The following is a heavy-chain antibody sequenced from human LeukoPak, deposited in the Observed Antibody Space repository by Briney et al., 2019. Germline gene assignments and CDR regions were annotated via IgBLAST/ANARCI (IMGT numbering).Heavy chain of an antibody. CDR3: ARDGGYGSYDY. Sequence: GASVKVSCKASGYTFTSYGISWVRQAPGQGLEWMGRIIPILGIANYAQKFQGRVTITADKSTSTAYMELSSLRSEDTAVYYCARDGGYGSYDYWGQGTLVTVSS. CDR1: GYTFTSYG. D-gene: IGHD3-10*01. CDR2: IIPILGIA. V-gene: IGHV1-69*04. J-gene: IGHJ4*02.